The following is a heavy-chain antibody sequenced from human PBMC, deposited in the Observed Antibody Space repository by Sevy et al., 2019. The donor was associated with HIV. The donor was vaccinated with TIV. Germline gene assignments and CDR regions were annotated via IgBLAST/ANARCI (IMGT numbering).Heavy chain of an antibody. V-gene: IGHV3-30*18. J-gene: IGHJ1*01. D-gene: IGHD2-15*01. CDR1: GFSFSNYG. Sequence: GGSLRLSCAASGFSFSNYGMHWVRQAPGRGLEWVALISYDGSNEDYADSVKGRFTISRDNYKNTLYLQMNSLRAEDTAVYYCAKDSSYCSGGSCNSEYFQHWGQRTLVTVSS. CDR2: ISYDGSNE. CDR3: AKDSSYCSGGSCNSEYFQH.